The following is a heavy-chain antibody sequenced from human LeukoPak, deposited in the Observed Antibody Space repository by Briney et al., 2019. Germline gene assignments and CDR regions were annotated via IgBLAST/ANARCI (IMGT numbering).Heavy chain of an antibody. CDR2: ISGSGGST. CDR3: AKVTEVYYYYGMDV. J-gene: IGHJ6*02. V-gene: IGHV3-23*01. Sequence: GGSLRLSCAASGFTFGSYAMSWVRQAPGKGLEWVSAISGSGGSTYYADSVKGRFTISRDNSKNTLYLQMNSLRAEDTAVYYCAKVTEVYYYYGMDVWGQGTTVTVSS. CDR1: GFTFGSYA.